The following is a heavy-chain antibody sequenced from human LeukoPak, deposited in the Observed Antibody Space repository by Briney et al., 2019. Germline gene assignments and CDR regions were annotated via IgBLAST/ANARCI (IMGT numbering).Heavy chain of an antibody. CDR2: ITGSSSTI. V-gene: IGHV3-48*04. CDR1: GFTFSSYS. CDR3: ARVSIAAAEDY. Sequence: GGSLRLSCAASGFTFSSYSMNWVRQAPGKGLEWVSYITGSSSTIYYADSVKGRFTISRDNAKNSLYLQMNSLRAEDTAVYYCARVSIAAAEDYWGQGTLVTVSS. D-gene: IGHD6-13*01. J-gene: IGHJ4*02.